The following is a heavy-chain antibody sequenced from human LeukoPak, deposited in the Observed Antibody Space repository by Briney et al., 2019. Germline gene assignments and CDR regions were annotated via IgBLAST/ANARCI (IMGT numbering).Heavy chain of an antibody. CDR3: AAWAGYCTSSTCPYSLDY. J-gene: IGHJ4*02. V-gene: IGHV1-69*13. Sequence: ASVKVSCKASGCSFTRYGISWVRQAPGQGLEWMGRIIPIFGTTNYAQKFQGRVTVTADESTSTAYMELSSLRSEDTAVYYCAAWAGYCTSSTCPYSLDYWGQGTLVTVSS. CDR1: GCSFTRYG. D-gene: IGHD2-2*01. CDR2: IIPIFGTT.